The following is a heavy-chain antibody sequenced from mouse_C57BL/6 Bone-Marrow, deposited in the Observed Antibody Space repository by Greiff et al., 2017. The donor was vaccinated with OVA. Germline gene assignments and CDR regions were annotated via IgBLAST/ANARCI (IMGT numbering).Heavy chain of an antibody. CDR3: ARRGSSPFAY. D-gene: IGHD1-1*01. CDR2: ISNVGGST. V-gene: IGHV5-12*01. Sequence: EVQVVESGGGLVQPGGSLKLSCAASGFTFSDSYMYWVRQTPEKRLEWVAYISNVGGSTYYPDTVKGRFTISRDNAKNTLYLQMSRLKSEDTAMYYCARRGSSPFAYWGQGALVTVSA. J-gene: IGHJ3*01. CDR1: GFTFSDSY.